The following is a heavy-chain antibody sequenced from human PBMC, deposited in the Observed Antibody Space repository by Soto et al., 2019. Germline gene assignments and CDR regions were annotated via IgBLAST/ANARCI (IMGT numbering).Heavy chain of an antibody. D-gene: IGHD6-13*01. CDR3: ARGGLQHALDV. Sequence: EVQLVESGGGLVQPGGSPRLSCAAYGFTFSNYWMYWVRQAPGKGLVWVSRVNNDGTDTTHADSVKGRFTISRDNAENTLYLQMNSLRAEDTAVYYCARGGLQHALDVWGQGSTVTVSS. CDR2: VNNDGTDT. V-gene: IGHV3-74*03. CDR1: GFTFSNYW. J-gene: IGHJ6*02.